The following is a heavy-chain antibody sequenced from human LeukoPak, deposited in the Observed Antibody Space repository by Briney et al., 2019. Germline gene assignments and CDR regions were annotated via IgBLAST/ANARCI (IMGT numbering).Heavy chain of an antibody. CDR3: ARATEQQLVPAFDI. CDR2: IYYSGST. D-gene: IGHD6-13*01. J-gene: IGHJ3*02. CDR1: GGSISSYY. Sequence: SETLSLTCTVSGGSISSYYWSWIRQPPGKGLEWIGYIYYSGSTNYNPSFKSRVTISVDTSKNQFSLKLSSVTAADTAVYYCARATEQQLVPAFDIWGQGTMVTVSS. V-gene: IGHV4-59*01.